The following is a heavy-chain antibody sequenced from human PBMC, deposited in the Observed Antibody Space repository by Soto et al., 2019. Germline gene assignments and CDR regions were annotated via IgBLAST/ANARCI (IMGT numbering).Heavy chain of an antibody. CDR1: GFTFRSHG. Sequence: GGSLRLSCTASGFTFRSHGMHWVRQAPGKGLEWVAVIWYDGSEKYYADSVKDRFTISRDNSKNTLYLQMNSLRVEDTAVYYCARWPAAKRLDYWGQGTPVTVSS. D-gene: IGHD2-2*01. V-gene: IGHV3-33*01. CDR3: ARWPAAKRLDY. J-gene: IGHJ4*02. CDR2: IWYDGSEK.